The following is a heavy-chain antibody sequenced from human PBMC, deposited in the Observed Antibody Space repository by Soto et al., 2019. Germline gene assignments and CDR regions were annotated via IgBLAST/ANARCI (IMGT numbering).Heavy chain of an antibody. CDR2: IYNSGST. Sequence: SETLSLTCIVSGGSISNYYWSWIRQPPGKGLEWIGYIYNSGSTNYNPSLKSRVTISVDTSKNQFSLKMSSVTAADTAVYYRARGYSSSWSRGLASFDPRGQGTLVTVSS. V-gene: IGHV4-59*01. CDR3: ARGYSSSWSRGLASFDP. D-gene: IGHD6-13*01. J-gene: IGHJ5*02. CDR1: GGSISNYY.